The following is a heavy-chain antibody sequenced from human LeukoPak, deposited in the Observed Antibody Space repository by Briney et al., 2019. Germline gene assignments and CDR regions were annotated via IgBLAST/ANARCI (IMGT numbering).Heavy chain of an antibody. CDR2: IIPIFGIA. V-gene: IGHV1-69*05. CDR1: GGTFSSYA. D-gene: IGHD3-22*01. CDR3: ARRYYYDSSGYSV. Sequence: ASVKVSCKASGGTFSSYAISWVRQAPGQGLEWMGGIIPIFGIANYAQKFQGRVTITTDESTSTAYMELSSLRSEDTAVYYCARRYYYDSSGYSVWGQGTLVTVSS. J-gene: IGHJ4*02.